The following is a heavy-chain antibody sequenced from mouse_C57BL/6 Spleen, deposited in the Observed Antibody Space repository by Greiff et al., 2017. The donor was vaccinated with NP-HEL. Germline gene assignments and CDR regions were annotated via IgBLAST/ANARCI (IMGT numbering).Heavy chain of an antibody. J-gene: IGHJ2*01. V-gene: IGHV1-81*01. CDR2: IYPRSGNT. D-gene: IGHD4-1*01. Sequence: QVQLKESGAELARPGASVKLSCTASGYTFTSYGISWVKQRTGQGLEWIGKIYPRSGNTYYNEKFKGKATLTADKSSSTAYMELRSLTSEDSAVYFCGIRGNGNFDDWGQGTTLTVSS. CDR3: GIRGNGNFDD. CDR1: GYTFTSYG.